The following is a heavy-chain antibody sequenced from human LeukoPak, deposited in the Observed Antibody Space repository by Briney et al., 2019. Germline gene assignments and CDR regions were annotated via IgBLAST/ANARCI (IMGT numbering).Heavy chain of an antibody. V-gene: IGHV1-2*02. J-gene: IGHJ4*02. CDR2: INPNSGDT. CDR1: GYTFTGYY. CDR3: ASVIAGVTTDY. D-gene: IGHD1-26*01. Sequence: ASVTASCKASGYTFTGYYIHWVRQAPGQGLEWMGWINPNSGDTNFAQKFQGRVTMTRDTSISTAYMELSRLRSDDTAVYYCASVIAGVTTDYWGQGTLVTVSS.